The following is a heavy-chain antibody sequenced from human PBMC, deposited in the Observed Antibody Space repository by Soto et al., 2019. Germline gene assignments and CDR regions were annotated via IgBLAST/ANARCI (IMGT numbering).Heavy chain of an antibody. CDR2: IYYSGST. Sequence: QLQLQESGPGLVKPSETLSLTCTVSGGSISSSSYYWGWIRQPPGKGLEWIGRIYYSGSTYYNPSLQRRVSQSVDTSNNQSSLQLSCVSAPDTAVSYCATPYYGYIWGSYRYTAGLDAFDIWGQETMVTVSS. D-gene: IGHD3-16*02. V-gene: IGHV4-39*01. J-gene: IGHJ3*02. CDR1: GGSISSSSYY. CDR3: ATPYYGYIWGSYRYTAGLDAFDI.